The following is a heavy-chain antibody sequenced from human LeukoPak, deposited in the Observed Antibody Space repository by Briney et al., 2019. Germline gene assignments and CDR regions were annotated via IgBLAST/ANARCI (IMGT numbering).Heavy chain of an antibody. V-gene: IGHV3-7*01. J-gene: IGHJ4*02. CDR3: SAILYH. D-gene: IGHD2-2*01. Sequence: PGGSLRLSCVASGFTSGHISTDYWMTWVRQVPGKGLEWVANINQDGSQTYYLDSVKARFTISRDNAKESVSLQMNSLRAEDTAIYYCSAILYHWGQGTLVTVSS. CDR2: INQDGSQT. CDR1: GFTSGHISTDYW.